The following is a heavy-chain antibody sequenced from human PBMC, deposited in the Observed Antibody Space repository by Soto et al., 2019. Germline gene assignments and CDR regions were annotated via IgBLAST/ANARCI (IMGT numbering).Heavy chain of an antibody. Sequence: PGGSLRLSCAASGFTFDDYAMHWVRQAPGKGLEWVSGISWNSGSIGYADSVKGRFTISRDNAKNSLYLQMNSLRAEDTALYYCAKESASRITMVRGVIITSYYGMDVWGQGTTVTVSS. CDR1: GFTFDDYA. V-gene: IGHV3-9*01. CDR2: ISWNSGSI. CDR3: AKESASRITMVRGVIITSYYGMDV. D-gene: IGHD3-10*01. J-gene: IGHJ6*02.